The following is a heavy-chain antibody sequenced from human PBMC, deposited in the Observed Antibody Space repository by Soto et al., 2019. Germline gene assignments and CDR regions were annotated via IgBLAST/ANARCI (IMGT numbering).Heavy chain of an antibody. CDR3: ARLRRGTFRYSSS. Sequence: CAVQGESLNGYSWTWTGHSSGEGLQWIVETHPSGSTNYHPPLKSRANTSSSTSKNPFSLKLSSVTPADTAVYYCARLRRGTFRYSSSWGQRTLVTVS. D-gene: IGHD6-13*01. CDR2: THPSGST. V-gene: IGHV4-34*01. CDR1: GESLNGYS. J-gene: IGHJ4*02.